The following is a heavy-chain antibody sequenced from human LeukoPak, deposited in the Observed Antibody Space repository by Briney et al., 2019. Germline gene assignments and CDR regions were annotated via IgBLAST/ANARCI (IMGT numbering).Heavy chain of an antibody. D-gene: IGHD3-3*01. V-gene: IGHV3-21*01. CDR1: GFTFSSYS. CDR3: ARDRLRFLEWFTTPDAFDI. Sequence: GGSLRLSCAASGFTFSSYSMNWVRQAPGKGLEWVSSISSSSSYIYYADSVKGRFTISRDNAKNSLYLQMNSLRAEDTAVYYCARDRLRFLEWFTTPDAFDIWAKGQWSPSLQ. CDR2: ISSSSSYI. J-gene: IGHJ3*02.